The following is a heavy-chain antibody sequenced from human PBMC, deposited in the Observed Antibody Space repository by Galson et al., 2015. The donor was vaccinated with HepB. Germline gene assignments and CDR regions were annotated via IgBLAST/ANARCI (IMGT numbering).Heavy chain of an antibody. CDR2: IYHTGAS. V-gene: IGHV4-4*01. J-gene: IGHJ5*02. D-gene: IGHD3-10*01. Sequence: ETLSLTCAVSGGSISNGDWWSWFRQPPGKGLEWIGEIYHTGASNYNPSLKSRVILTADKTKNQLSLNLTSVTAADTAIYFCARLLVRGAPVWFDPWGQGTLVTVSS. CDR3: ARLLVRGAPVWFDP. CDR1: GGSISNGDW.